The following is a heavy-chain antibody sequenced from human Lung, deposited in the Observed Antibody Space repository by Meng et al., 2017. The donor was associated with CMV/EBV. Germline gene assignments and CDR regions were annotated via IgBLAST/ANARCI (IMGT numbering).Heavy chain of an antibody. D-gene: IGHD3-10*01. V-gene: IGHV4-59*01. CDR3: AREDVGWVYGSGLGY. J-gene: IGHJ4*02. Sequence: GSLRLXCTVSGGFISNYYWSWIRQPPGKRLEWIGYIYDSGTNYNPSLESRVTISIDTSKNQLSLNLISVTAADTAVYYCAREDVGWVYGSGLGYWGQGTXVTVSS. CDR1: GGFISNYY. CDR2: IYDSGT.